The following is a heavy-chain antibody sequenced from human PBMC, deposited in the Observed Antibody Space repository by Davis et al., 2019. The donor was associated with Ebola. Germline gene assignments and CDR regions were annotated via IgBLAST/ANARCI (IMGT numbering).Heavy chain of an antibody. CDR3: AKDVSDDN. D-gene: IGHD3-22*01. CDR2: IRYDSSRT. CDR1: GFSFSTYG. V-gene: IGHV3-30*02. Sequence: GESLKISCAASGFSFSTYGMHWVRQAPGKGLEWVAFIRYDSSRTAYADSVKGRFTISRDNSKNTLYLQMDSLRAEDTAVYYCAKDVSDDNWGQGTLVTVSS. J-gene: IGHJ4*02.